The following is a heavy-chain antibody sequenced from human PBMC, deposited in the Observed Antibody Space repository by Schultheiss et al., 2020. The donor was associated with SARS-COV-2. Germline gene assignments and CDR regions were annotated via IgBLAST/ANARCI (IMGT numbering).Heavy chain of an antibody. Sequence: SETLSLTCTVSGGSISSGGYYWSWIRQHPGKGLECIGYIYYSGSTYYNPSLKSRVTISVDTSKNQFSLKLSSVTAADTAVYYCARGLRYFDWLSRPPGCWFDPWGQGTLVTVSS. D-gene: IGHD3-9*01. CDR3: ARGLRYFDWLSRPPGCWFDP. CDR1: GGSISSGGYY. J-gene: IGHJ5*02. CDR2: IYYSGST. V-gene: IGHV4-31*03.